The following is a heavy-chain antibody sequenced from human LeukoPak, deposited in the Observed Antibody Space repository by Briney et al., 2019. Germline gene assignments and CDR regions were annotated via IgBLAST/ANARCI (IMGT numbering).Heavy chain of an antibody. CDR3: AKAYCSSGACSLDY. D-gene: IGHD2-15*01. CDR2: IRGSGDST. J-gene: IGHJ4*02. Sequence: GGSLRLSCAASGFTFSDYAMTWVRQAPGKGLEWVSGIRGSGDSTDYADSVKGRFTFSRDNSKSTLYLQMNSLRAEDTAVYYCAKAYCSSGACSLDYWGQGTLVTVSS. V-gene: IGHV3-23*01. CDR1: GFTFSDYA.